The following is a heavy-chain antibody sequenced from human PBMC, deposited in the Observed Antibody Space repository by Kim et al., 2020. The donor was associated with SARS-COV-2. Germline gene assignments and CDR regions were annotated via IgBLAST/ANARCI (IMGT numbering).Heavy chain of an antibody. J-gene: IGHJ4*02. CDR3: AREGWSSGWYWRGLDY. CDR2: IYYSGST. V-gene: IGHV4-59*13. Sequence: SETLSLTCTVSGGSISSYYWSWIRQPPGKGLEWIGYIYYSGSTNYNPSLKSRVTISVDTSKNQFSLKLSSVTAADTAVYYCAREGWSSGWYWRGLDYWGQGTLVTVSS. CDR1: GGSISSYY. D-gene: IGHD6-19*01.